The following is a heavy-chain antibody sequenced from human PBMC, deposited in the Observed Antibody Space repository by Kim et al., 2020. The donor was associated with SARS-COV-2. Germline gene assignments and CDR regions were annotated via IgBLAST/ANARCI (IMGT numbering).Heavy chain of an antibody. CDR3: ASFFYCSGWGFER. J-gene: IGHJ4*02. Sequence: GGSLRLSCAVSGLTFSNYAMTWVRQAPGKGLEWVSVINESGGNTYYADSVKGRLTISRDNAKDTLYLQMDSLRAEDTAVYYCASFFYCSGWGFERWGQGTLVTVSS. V-gene: IGHV3-23*01. D-gene: IGHD6-19*01. CDR2: INESGGNT. CDR1: GLTFSNYA.